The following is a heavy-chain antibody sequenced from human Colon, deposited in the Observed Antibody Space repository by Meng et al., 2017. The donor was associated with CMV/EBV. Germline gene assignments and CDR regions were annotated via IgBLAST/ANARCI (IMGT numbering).Heavy chain of an antibody. CDR1: GFTFGDFP. J-gene: IGHJ3*02. V-gene: IGHV3-49*04. Sequence: GGSLRLSCAASGFTFGDFPMTWVRQAPGKGLQWIGFIRDKGNGGTTEYVAPVKGRFSISRDDSKRIAYLQMNSLQIDDTAVYYCARIKFWAFDIWGQGTLVTVSS. CDR3: ARIKFWAFDI. CDR2: IRDKGNGGTT.